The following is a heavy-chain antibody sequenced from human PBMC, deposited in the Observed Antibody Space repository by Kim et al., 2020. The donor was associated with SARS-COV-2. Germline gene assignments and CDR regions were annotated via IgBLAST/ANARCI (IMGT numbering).Heavy chain of an antibody. J-gene: IGHJ5*01. D-gene: IGHD2-2*01. V-gene: IGHV3-30*18. Sequence: GGSLRLSCAASGFTFSSYGMHWVRQAPGKGLEWVAVISYDGSNKYYADSVKGRFTISRDNSKNTLYLQMNSLRAEDTAVYYCAKDRECSSTSCYGPFGF. CDR2: ISYDGSNK. CDR1: GFTFSSYG. CDR3: AKDRECSSTSCYGPFGF.